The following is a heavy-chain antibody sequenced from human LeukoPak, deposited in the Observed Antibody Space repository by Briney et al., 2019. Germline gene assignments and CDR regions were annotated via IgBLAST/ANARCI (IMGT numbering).Heavy chain of an antibody. CDR3: AREHYDFYGMDA. Sequence: SETLSLTCTVSGGSISNYYWSWIRQPPGKGLEWIGYIYYTGSANYNPSFASRLTISIDTSKKQFSLKLNSVTAADTAVYFCAREHYDFYGMDAWGQGTTVTVSS. CDR1: GGSISNYY. J-gene: IGHJ6*02. D-gene: IGHD3-3*01. V-gene: IGHV4-59*01. CDR2: IYYTGSA.